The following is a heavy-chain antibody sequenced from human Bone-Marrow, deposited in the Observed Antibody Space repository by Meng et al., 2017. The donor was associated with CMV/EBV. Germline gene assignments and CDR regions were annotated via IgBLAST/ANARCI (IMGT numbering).Heavy chain of an antibody. J-gene: IGHJ4*02. Sequence: GESLKISCAASGFTFNNAWMSWVCQAPGKGLEWVGRIKSKIDGGTTDYAAPVKGRFTISRDDSENTLYLQMSSLKTEDTGVYYWVKGRNDMGYWGRGTPVTGSS. CDR3: VKGRNDMGY. CDR1: GFTFNNAW. V-gene: IGHV3-15*01. D-gene: IGHD3-9*01. CDR2: IKSKIDGGTT.